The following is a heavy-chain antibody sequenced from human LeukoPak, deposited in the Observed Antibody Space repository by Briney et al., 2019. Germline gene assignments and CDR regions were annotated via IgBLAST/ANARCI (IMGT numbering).Heavy chain of an antibody. D-gene: IGHD3-22*01. J-gene: IGHJ4*02. Sequence: GGSLRLSCAASGYTFSSYAMHWVRQAPGKGLEWVAVISYDGSNKYYADSVKGRFTISRDNSKNTLYLQMNSLRAEDTAVYYCARITYYYDSSGPAFDYWGQGTLVTVSS. CDR1: GYTFSSYA. CDR3: ARITYYYDSSGPAFDY. CDR2: ISYDGSNK. V-gene: IGHV3-30-3*01.